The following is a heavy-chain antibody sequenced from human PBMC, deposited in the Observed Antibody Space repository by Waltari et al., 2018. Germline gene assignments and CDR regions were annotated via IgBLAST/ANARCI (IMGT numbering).Heavy chain of an antibody. J-gene: IGHJ6*03. CDR3: ATGGKYDYDMDV. D-gene: IGHD3-10*01. Sequence: EVQLVQSGAEVKKPGATVKISCKVSGYTFTDYYMHWVQQAPGKGLEWMGLVDPADSETIYGENFQGRVTITADTSTDTAYMELSSLRSEDTAVYYCATGGKYDYDMDVWGKGTTVTVSS. V-gene: IGHV1-69-2*01. CDR1: GYTFTDYY. CDR2: VDPADSET.